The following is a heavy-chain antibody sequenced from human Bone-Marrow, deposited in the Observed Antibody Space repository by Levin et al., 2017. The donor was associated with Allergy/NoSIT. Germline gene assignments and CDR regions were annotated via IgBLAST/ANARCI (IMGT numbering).Heavy chain of an antibody. CDR3: ARDLGFGSGGSCPGDS. CDR2: INSDGSYT. Sequence: HPGGSLRLSCAASGFTFSSYWMHWVRQAPGKGLVWVSRINSDGSYTMYADSVKGRFTISRDNAKNTLYLQMNSLRAEDTAVYYCARDLGFGSGGSCPGDSWGQGTLVTVSS. J-gene: IGHJ4*02. V-gene: IGHV3-74*03. CDR1: GFTFSSYW. D-gene: IGHD2-15*01.